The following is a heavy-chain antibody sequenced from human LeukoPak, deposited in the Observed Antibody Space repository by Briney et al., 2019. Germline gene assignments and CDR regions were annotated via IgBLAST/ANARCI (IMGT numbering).Heavy chain of an antibody. CDR2: ISGSGGST. CDR1: GFTFSSYA. D-gene: IGHD6-19*01. CDR3: ASGLSGWARVLLDY. V-gene: IGHV3-23*01. Sequence: GGSLRLSCAASGFTFSSYAMSWVRQAPGKGLEWVSAISGSGGSTYYADSVKGRFTISRDNSKNTLYLQMNSLRAEDTAVYYFASGLSGWARVLLDYWGQGTLVTVSS. J-gene: IGHJ4*02.